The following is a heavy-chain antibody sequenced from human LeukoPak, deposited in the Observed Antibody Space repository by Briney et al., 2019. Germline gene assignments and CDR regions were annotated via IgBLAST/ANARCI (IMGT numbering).Heavy chain of an antibody. CDR2: ISYDGSNK. CDR1: GFTFSSYG. Sequence: GGSLRLSCAASGFTFSSYGMHWVRQAPGKGLEWVAVISYDGSNKYYADSVKSRFTISRDNSKNTLYLQMNSLRAEDTAVYYCAKSLTGETGEAFDIWGQGTMVTVSS. V-gene: IGHV3-30*18. D-gene: IGHD1-14*01. CDR3: AKSLTGETGEAFDI. J-gene: IGHJ3*02.